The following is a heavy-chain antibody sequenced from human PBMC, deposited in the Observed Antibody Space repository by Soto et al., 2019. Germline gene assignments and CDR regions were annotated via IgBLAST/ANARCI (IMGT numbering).Heavy chain of an antibody. CDR1: GYTFTSYG. D-gene: IGHD3-22*01. V-gene: IGHV1-18*04. CDR2: ISAYNGNT. J-gene: IGHJ1*01. Sequence: ASVKVSCKASGYTFTSYGISWVRQAPGQGLEWMGWISAYNGNTNYAQKLQGRVTMTTDTSTSTAYMELRSLRSDDTAVYYCARGYPLLPQAPAEYFQHWGQGTLVTVSS. CDR3: ARGYPLLPQAPAEYFQH.